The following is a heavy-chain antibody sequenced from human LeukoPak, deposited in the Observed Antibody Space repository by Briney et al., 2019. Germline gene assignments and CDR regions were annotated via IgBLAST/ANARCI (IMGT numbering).Heavy chain of an antibody. CDR1: GFTFSSYS. D-gene: IGHD1-14*01. CDR2: ISSSSSYI. V-gene: IGHV3-21*01. Sequence: GGSLRLSCAASGFTFSSYSMNWVRQAPGKGLEWVSSISSSSSYIYYADSVKGRFTISRDNAKNSLYPQMNSLRAENTAVYYCARLTADVSFDYWGQGTLVTVSS. CDR3: ARLTADVSFDY. J-gene: IGHJ4*02.